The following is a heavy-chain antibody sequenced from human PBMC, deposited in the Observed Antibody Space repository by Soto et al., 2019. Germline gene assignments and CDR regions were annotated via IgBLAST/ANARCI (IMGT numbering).Heavy chain of an antibody. Sequence: QITLKESGPTLVKPTQTLTLTCTFSGFSLSTSGVGVGWIRQPPGKALDWLALIYWDDDKSYSPSLKSRLTLTXXTSKNQVVLTMTNMDPVDTATYYCARSGWYAKYDYWGQGTLVTVSS. CDR1: GFSLSTSGVG. D-gene: IGHD6-19*01. CDR3: ARSGWYAKYDY. V-gene: IGHV2-5*02. CDR2: IYWDDDK. J-gene: IGHJ4*02.